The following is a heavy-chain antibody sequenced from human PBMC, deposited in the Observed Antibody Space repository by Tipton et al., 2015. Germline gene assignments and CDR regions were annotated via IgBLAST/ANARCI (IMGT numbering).Heavy chain of an antibody. CDR3: ARDAGIVAAPSRYFHY. V-gene: IGHV4-59*12. D-gene: IGHD2-15*01. Sequence: LRLSCTVTGASITRYYWSWIRQPPGKGLEWIGYIYHTGSTIYNPSLKSRVTISLDRSKNQFSLRLTSVTAADTAMYYCARDAGIVAAPSRYFHYWGQGTLVTVSS. CDR2: IYHTGST. CDR1: GASITRYY. J-gene: IGHJ1*01.